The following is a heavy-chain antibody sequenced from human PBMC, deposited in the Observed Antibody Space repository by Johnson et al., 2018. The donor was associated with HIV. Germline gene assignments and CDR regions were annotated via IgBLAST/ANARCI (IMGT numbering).Heavy chain of an antibody. Sequence: QVLLVESGGGLVKPGGSLRLSCAASGFTFSDYYMSWIRQAPGKGLAWVSYISSSGSTIYYADSVKGRFTISRDNAKNSLYLQMNSLTAEDKAGYYCARAFPPSCYDFRGRSYAFYFLGPGKMVTVSS. CDR2: ISSSGSTI. D-gene: IGHD5-12*01. CDR3: ARAFPPSCYDFRGRSYAFYF. V-gene: IGHV3-11*04. J-gene: IGHJ3*01. CDR1: GFTFSDYY.